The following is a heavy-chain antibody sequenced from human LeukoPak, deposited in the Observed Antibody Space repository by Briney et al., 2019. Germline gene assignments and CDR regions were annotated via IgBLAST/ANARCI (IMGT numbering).Heavy chain of an antibody. CDR3: ARGVSFQGYYYSYGMDV. Sequence: SETLSLTCAVYGGSFSGYYWSWIREPPGKGLEWIGEINHSGSTNYNPSLKSRVTISVDTSKNQFSLTLSSVTAADTAVYYCARGVSFQGYYYSYGMDVWGQGTTVTVSS. CDR1: GGSFSGYY. V-gene: IGHV4-34*01. J-gene: IGHJ6*02. CDR2: INHSGST. D-gene: IGHD3-16*01.